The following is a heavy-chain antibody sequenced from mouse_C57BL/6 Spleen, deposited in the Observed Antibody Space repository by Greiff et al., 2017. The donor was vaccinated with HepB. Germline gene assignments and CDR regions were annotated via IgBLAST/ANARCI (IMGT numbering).Heavy chain of an antibody. Sequence: VQLQQSGAELVRPGASVTLSCKASGYTFTDYEMHWVKQTPVHGLEWIGAIDPETGGTAYNQKFKGKAILTADKSSSTAYMELRSLTSEDSAVYYCTRSVYGRRAMDYWGQGTSVTVSS. CDR1: GYTFTDYE. CDR3: TRSVYGRRAMDY. D-gene: IGHD1-1*01. V-gene: IGHV1-15*01. CDR2: IDPETGGT. J-gene: IGHJ4*01.